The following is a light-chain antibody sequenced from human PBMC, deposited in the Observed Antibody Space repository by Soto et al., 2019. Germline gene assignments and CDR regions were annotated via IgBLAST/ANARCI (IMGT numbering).Light chain of an antibody. CDR1: QSVSSY. CDR3: QQRSNWPPVFT. J-gene: IGKJ3*01. Sequence: EIVLTQSPATLSLSPGEKATLSCRASQSVSSYLAWYQHKPGQAPRLLIYDASNRATGIPARFSGSGSGTEVTLTISILEPEDFAVYYCQQRSNWPPVFTFGPGPKVEIK. V-gene: IGKV3-11*01. CDR2: DAS.